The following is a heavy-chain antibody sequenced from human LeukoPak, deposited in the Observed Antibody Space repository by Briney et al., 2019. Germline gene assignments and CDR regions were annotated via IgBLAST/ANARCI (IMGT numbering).Heavy chain of an antibody. CDR2: IYSGGST. D-gene: IGHD2-15*01. Sequence: GGSLRLSCAVSGFIVSSNYMTWVRQAPGKGLEWVSVIYSGGSTYYADSVKGRFTISRDNSKNTLYLQMNSLRVEDTAVYYCAKDRGRTWVQVANWGQGTLVTVSS. CDR3: AKDRGRTWVQVAN. V-gene: IGHV3-53*01. CDR1: GFIVSSNY. J-gene: IGHJ4*02.